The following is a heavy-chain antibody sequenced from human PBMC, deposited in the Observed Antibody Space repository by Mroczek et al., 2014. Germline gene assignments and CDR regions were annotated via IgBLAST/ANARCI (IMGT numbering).Heavy chain of an antibody. CDR3: ARGPYPQSWNYVLIAFDI. Sequence: QVQLQQWGPGLVKPSQTLSLTCTVSGGSISSGSYYWSWIRQPAGKGLEWIGRIYTSGSTNYNPSLKSRVTMSVDTSKNQFSLKLSSVTAADTAVYYCARGPYPQSWNYVLIAFDIWGQGTMVTVSS. CDR2: IYTSGST. D-gene: IGHD1-7*01. V-gene: IGHV4-61*02. CDR1: GGSISSGSYY. J-gene: IGHJ3*02.